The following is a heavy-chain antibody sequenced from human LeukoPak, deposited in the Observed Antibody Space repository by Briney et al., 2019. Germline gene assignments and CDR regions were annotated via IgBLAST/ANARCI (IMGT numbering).Heavy chain of an antibody. CDR3: TREYAYSSSWYDAFDI. D-gene: IGHD6-13*01. J-gene: IGHJ3*02. V-gene: IGHV3-49*04. CDR1: GFTFGDYA. Sequence: GGSLRLSCTASGFTFGDYAMSWVRQAPGKGLEWVGFIRSKAYGGTTEYAASVKGRFTISRDDSKSIAYLQMNGLKTEDTAVYYCTREYAYSSSWYDAFDIWGQGTMVTVSS. CDR2: IRSKAYGGTT.